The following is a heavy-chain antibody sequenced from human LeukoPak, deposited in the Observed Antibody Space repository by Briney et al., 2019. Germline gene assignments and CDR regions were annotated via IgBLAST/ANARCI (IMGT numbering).Heavy chain of an antibody. Sequence: GGSLRLPCAASGFTFSSYAMTGVRQTPEKGLQWVSAISGAGGNTYYADSVKGRFTISRDNSKNTLYLQLNSLRAEDTAIYYCAKQRQLIRGGVDYWGQGTQVTVSS. CDR3: AKQRQLIRGGVDY. CDR1: GFTFSSYA. D-gene: IGHD6-13*01. CDR2: ISGAGGNT. J-gene: IGHJ4*02. V-gene: IGHV3-23*01.